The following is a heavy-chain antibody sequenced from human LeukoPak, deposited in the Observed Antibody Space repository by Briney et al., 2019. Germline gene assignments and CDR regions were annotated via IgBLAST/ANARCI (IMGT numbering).Heavy chain of an antibody. J-gene: IGHJ4*02. CDR1: GYTLTELS. CDR3: ARDYYDSSGYSLSFDY. Sequence: ASVKVSCKVSGYTLTELSMHWVRQAPGKGLEWMGGFDPEDGETIYAQKFQGRVTMTEDTSTDTAYMELSSLRSEDTAVYYCARDYYDSSGYSLSFDYWGQGTLVTVSS. V-gene: IGHV1-24*01. D-gene: IGHD3-22*01. CDR2: FDPEDGET.